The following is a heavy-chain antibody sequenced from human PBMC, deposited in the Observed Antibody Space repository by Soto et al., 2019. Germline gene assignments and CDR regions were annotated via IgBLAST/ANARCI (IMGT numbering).Heavy chain of an antibody. J-gene: IGHJ6*02. D-gene: IGHD5-12*01. Sequence: LRLSCAASGFTFSDYYISWIRHAPVKLVDGVSYISSSGSTIYYADSVKGRFTISRDNAKNSLYLQMNSLRAEDTAVYYCARDGAQRVATIRLYYYYGMDVWGQGTTVTVSS. V-gene: IGHV3-11*01. CDR2: ISSSGSTI. CDR3: ARDGAQRVATIRLYYYYGMDV. CDR1: GFTFSDYY.